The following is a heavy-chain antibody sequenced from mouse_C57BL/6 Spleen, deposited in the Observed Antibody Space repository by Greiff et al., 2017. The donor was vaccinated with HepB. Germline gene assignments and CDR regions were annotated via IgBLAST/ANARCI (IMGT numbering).Heavy chain of an antibody. CDR3: ARSALGRYFDV. D-gene: IGHD4-1*01. Sequence: QVQLQQPGAELVKPGASVKLSCKASGYTFTSYWMQWVKQRPGQGLEWIGEIDPSDSYTNYNQKFKGKATLTVDTSSSTAYMQLSSLTSEDSAVYYCARSALGRYFDVWGTGTTVTVSS. CDR1: GYTFTSYW. J-gene: IGHJ1*03. V-gene: IGHV1-50*01. CDR2: IDPSDSYT.